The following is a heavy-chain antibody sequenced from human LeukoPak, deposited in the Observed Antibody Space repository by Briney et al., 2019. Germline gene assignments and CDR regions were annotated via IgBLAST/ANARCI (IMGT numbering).Heavy chain of an antibody. J-gene: IGHJ6*03. CDR3: ARDGSSGWYDYYYYMDV. CDR1: GYSISSGYY. D-gene: IGHD6-19*01. Sequence: SETLSLTCTVSGYSISSGYYWGWIRQPPGKGLEWIGNIYHSGRTYYNPSLKSRVTISVDKSKNQFSLKLSSVTAADTAVYYCARDGSSGWYDYYYYMDVWGKGTTVTVSS. CDR2: IYHSGRT. V-gene: IGHV4-38-2*02.